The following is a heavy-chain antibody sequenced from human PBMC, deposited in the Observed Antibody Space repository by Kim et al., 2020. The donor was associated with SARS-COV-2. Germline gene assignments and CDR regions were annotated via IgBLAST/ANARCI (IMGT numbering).Heavy chain of an antibody. V-gene: IGHV4-34*01. CDR2: INHSGSA. J-gene: IGHJ6*04. CDR3: ARGTYGFGNIVLVVWSWYYCMDV. Sequence: SETLSLTCAVYGGSFSGYYWSWIRQPPGKGLEWIGEINHSGSANYNPSLKSRVTISVDTSKNQFSLKLSSVTAADTAVYYCARGTYGFGNIVLVVWSWYYCMDVWGKGTTVTVSS. CDR1: GGSFSGYY. D-gene: IGHD2-8*02.